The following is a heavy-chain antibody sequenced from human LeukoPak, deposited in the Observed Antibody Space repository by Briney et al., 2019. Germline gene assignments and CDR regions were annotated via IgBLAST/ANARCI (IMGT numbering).Heavy chain of an antibody. CDR2: IRYVGSNK. D-gene: IGHD5-12*01. CDR1: GFTFSSYG. V-gene: IGHV3-30*02. J-gene: IGHJ4*02. CDR3: AKSPGGGYSGYDLDY. Sequence: PGGSLRLSCAASGFTFSSYGMHWVRQAPGKGLEWVAFIRYVGSNKYYADSVKGRFTISRDNSKNTLYLQMNSLRAEDTAVYYCAKSPGGGYSGYDLDYWGQGTLVTVSS.